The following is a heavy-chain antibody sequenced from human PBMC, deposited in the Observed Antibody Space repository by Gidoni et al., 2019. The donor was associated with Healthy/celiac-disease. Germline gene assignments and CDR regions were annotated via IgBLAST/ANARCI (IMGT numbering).Heavy chain of an antibody. CDR2: IIPILGTA. CDR1: GGTFSSYA. CDR3: AREVVRGWTPFDP. Sequence: QVQLVQSGAEVKKPGSSVKVSCKASGGTFSSYASSWVRQAPGQVLEWMGGIIPILGTANYAQKFQGRVTITADKSTSTAYMELSSLRSEDTAVYYCAREVVRGWTPFDPWGQGTLVTVSS. D-gene: IGHD3-10*01. V-gene: IGHV1-69*06. J-gene: IGHJ5*02.